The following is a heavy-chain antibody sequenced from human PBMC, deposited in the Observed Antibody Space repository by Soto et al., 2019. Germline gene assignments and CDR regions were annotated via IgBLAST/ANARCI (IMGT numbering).Heavy chain of an antibody. CDR2: IYPGDSGT. CDR3: VLRTKVTKDFDY. J-gene: IGHJ4*02. Sequence: PGESLKISCEGSGYNFTTYWIGWVRQMPGKGLEWMGIIYPGDSGTRYSPSFQGQVTISADKSISTASLQWSSLKASDTAMYYCVLRTKVTKDFDYWGQGTLVTVSS. V-gene: IGHV5-51*01. D-gene: IGHD4-17*01. CDR1: GYNFTTYW.